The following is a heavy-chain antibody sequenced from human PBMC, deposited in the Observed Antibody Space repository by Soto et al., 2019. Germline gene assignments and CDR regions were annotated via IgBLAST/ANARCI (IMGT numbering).Heavy chain of an antibody. D-gene: IGHD3-3*02. CDR2: IYYTGSS. CDR1: GGSISSPHDY. CDR3: ASPKIAFYNWFDP. Sequence: PSETLSVTCTVSGGSISSPHDYWGWNRKSPGRGLEWIGSIYYTGSSYYNPSLKSRVTISVDTSKNQFSLKLSSVTAADTAVYYCASPKIAFYNWFDPWGQGTLVTVSS. V-gene: IGHV4-39*01. J-gene: IGHJ5*02.